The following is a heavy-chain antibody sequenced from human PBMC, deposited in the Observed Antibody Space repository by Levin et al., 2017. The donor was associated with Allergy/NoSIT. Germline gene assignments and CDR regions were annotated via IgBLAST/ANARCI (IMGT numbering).Heavy chain of an antibody. V-gene: IGHV4-59*01. CDR3: ARDRNERVVSADMRDYKNYYYMDG. J-gene: IGHJ6*03. CDR1: GGSISSYY. CDR2: MYYSGTT. D-gene: IGHD2-2*01. Sequence: GSLRLSCTVSGGSISSYYWTWIRQPPGKGLEWIGYMYYSGTTNYNPSLKSRVTISVDMSKKQFSLKLSSVTAADTAVYYCARDRNERVVSADMRDYKNYYYMDGWGKGTTVTVSS.